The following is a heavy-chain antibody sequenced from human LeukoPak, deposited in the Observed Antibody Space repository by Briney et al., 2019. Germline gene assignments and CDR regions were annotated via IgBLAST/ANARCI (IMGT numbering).Heavy chain of an antibody. CDR1: GGSISSHY. CDR2: IYYSGST. J-gene: IGHJ3*02. CDR3: ARGDYVWGSYRPRRPFDI. D-gene: IGHD3-16*02. V-gene: IGHV4-59*11. Sequence: KPSETLSLTCTVSGGSISSHYWSWIRQPPGKGLEWIGYIYYSGSTNYNPSLKSRVTISVDTSKNQFSLKLSSVTAADTAVYYCARGDYVWGSYRPRRPFDIWGQGTMVTVSS.